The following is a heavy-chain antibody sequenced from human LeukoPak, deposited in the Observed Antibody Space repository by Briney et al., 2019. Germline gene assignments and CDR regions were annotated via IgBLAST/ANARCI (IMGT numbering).Heavy chain of an antibody. V-gene: IGHV3-23*01. CDR3: AKSSYYDSSGFYREYYFDY. Sequence: GGSLRLSCEASRFTFSSYAMSWVRQAPGKGLEWVSSISGSGGSTYYADSVKGRFTIPRDNSKNTLYLQMNSLRAEDTAVYYCAKSSYYDSSGFYREYYFDYWGQGTLVTVSS. J-gene: IGHJ4*02. CDR1: RFTFSSYA. D-gene: IGHD3-22*01. CDR2: ISGSGGST.